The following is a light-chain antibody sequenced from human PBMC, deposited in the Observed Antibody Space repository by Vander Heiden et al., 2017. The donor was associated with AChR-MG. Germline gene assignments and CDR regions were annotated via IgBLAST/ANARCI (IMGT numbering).Light chain of an antibody. CDR3: QQSYSNPT. Sequence: DIQMTQSPSSLSASVGDRVTITCRASQSISTFLHWYQRKPGKAPKLLIYSASKLESGVPSRFTGSGSGTDFTLTITSLQPEDFATYYCQQSYSNPTFGQGTKVETK. CDR2: SAS. CDR1: QSISTF. V-gene: IGKV1-39*01. J-gene: IGKJ1*01.